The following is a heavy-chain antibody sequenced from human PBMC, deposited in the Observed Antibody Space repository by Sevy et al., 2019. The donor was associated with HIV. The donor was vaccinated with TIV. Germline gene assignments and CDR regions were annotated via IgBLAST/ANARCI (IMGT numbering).Heavy chain of an antibody. D-gene: IGHD4-4*01. V-gene: IGHV3-74*01. CDR1: GFTFSSYW. CDR3: ARDPSYSNYAFDY. J-gene: IGHJ4*02. CDR2: INSDGSST. Sequence: GGSLRLSCAASGFTFSSYWMHWVRQAPGKGLVWVSRINSDGSSTSYADSVKGRFTISRDNAKKTLYLQMNSLRAEDTAVYYCARDPSYSNYAFDYWGQGTLVTVSS.